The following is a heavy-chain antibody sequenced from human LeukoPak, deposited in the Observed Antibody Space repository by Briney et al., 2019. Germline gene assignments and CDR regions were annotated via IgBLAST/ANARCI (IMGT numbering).Heavy chain of an antibody. Sequence: PSETLSLTCTVSGGSISTRSYYWGWIRQPPGKGLEWIASIYYSGSTYYNAPLKSRVTISLDTSKNQFSLKLSSVTAADTAVYYCARAYSSSRWSSRNWFDPWGQGTLVTVSS. CDR1: GGSISTRSYY. J-gene: IGHJ5*02. V-gene: IGHV4-39*07. CDR3: ARAYSSSRWSSRNWFDP. D-gene: IGHD6-13*01. CDR2: IYYSGST.